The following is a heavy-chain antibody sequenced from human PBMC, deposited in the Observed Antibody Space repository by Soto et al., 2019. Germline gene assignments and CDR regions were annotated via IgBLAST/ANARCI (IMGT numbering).Heavy chain of an antibody. CDR3: AKSLRSNSQRTYLDY. CDR1: GFTFSSYA. V-gene: IGHV3-23*01. Sequence: EVQLLESGGGLVQPGGSLRLSCAASGFTFSSYAMSWVRQAPGKGLEWVSAISGSGGSTYYADSVKGRFTNSRDNSKNTLYLQMNSLRAEDTAVYYCAKSLRSNSQRTYLDYWGQGTRVTVSS. J-gene: IGHJ4*02. CDR2: ISGSGGST. D-gene: IGHD4-4*01.